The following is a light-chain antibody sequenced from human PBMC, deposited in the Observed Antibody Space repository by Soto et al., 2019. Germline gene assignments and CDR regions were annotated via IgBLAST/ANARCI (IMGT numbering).Light chain of an antibody. V-gene: IGKV1-12*01. J-gene: IGKJ5*01. CDR3: QQTDTLPST. CDR1: ESISGW. CDR2: AAS. Sequence: DIEMTQSPSTLSASIGDGVTITCRASESISGWLAWYQQQPGKAPKLLIFAASTLQSGVPSRFSGSGSRTDFTLTITSLQPEDIGTYYCQQTDTLPSTFGQGTRLEI.